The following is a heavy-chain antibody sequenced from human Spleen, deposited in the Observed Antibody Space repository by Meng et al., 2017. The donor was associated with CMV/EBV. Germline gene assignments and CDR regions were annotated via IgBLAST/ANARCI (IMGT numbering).Heavy chain of an antibody. CDR2: FDPEDGET. J-gene: IGHJ5*02. D-gene: IGHD6-19*01. Sequence: CQVSGNTLIELSRHWVRQVPGKGLEWMGGFDPEDGETIYAQKFQGRLTMTEDTSTDTAYMELSSLRSEDTAVYYCAILGGLYGKWFDPWGQGTLVTVSS. V-gene: IGHV1-24*01. CDR1: GNTLIELS. CDR3: AILGGLYGKWFDP.